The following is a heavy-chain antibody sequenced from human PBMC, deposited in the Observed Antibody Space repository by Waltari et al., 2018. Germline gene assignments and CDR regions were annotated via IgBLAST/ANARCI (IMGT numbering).Heavy chain of an antibody. CDR3: ARPYSSGWPFDY. D-gene: IGHD6-19*01. J-gene: IGHJ4*02. CDR1: GGSISSSSYY. V-gene: IGHV4-39*07. CDR2: IYYSGST. Sequence: QLQLQESGPGLVKPSETLSLTCTVSGGSISSSSYYWGWIRQPPGKGLEWIGSIYYSGSTYYNPSLKSRVTISVDTSKNQFSLKLSSVAAADTAVYYCARPYSSGWPFDYWGQGTLVTVSS.